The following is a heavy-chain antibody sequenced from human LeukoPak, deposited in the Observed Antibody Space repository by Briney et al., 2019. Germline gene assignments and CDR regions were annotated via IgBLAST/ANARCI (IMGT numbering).Heavy chain of an antibody. CDR3: ATTHYYDSSGSPIDAFDI. D-gene: IGHD3-22*01. J-gene: IGHJ3*02. Sequence: GGSLRLSCAASGFTFSSYGMSWVRQAPGKGLEWVSAISGSGGSTYYADSVKGRFTISRDNSKNTLYLQMNSLRAEDTAVYYCATTHYYDSSGSPIDAFDIWGQGTMVTVSS. CDR2: ISGSGGST. CDR1: GFTFSSYG. V-gene: IGHV3-23*01.